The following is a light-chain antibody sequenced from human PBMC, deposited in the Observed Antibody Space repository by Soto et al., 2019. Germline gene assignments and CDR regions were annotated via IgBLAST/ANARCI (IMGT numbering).Light chain of an antibody. Sequence: QSVLTQPASVSGSPGQSITISCIGTSSDIGAYNYVSWYQQHPGRAPKLIISEVSNRPSGVSNRFSGSKSGNTATLAISGLQPEDEADYYCSSYTTGNTLPLFGGGPKLTVL. J-gene: IGLJ2*01. V-gene: IGLV2-14*01. CDR2: EVS. CDR3: SSYTTGNTLPL. CDR1: SSDIGAYNY.